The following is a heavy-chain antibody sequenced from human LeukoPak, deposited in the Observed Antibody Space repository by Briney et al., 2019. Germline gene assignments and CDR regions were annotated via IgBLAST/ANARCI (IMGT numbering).Heavy chain of an antibody. J-gene: IGHJ5*02. CDR2: INSDGSST. Sequence: GGSLRLSCAASGFTFSSYWMHWVRQAPGKGLVWVSRINSDGSSTSYADSVKGRFTISRDNAKNTLYLQMNSLRAEDTAMYYCARDGWYCSSTSCSSSNWFDPWGQGTLVTVSS. D-gene: IGHD2-2*01. CDR1: GFTFSSYW. V-gene: IGHV3-74*01. CDR3: ARDGWYCSSTSCSSSNWFDP.